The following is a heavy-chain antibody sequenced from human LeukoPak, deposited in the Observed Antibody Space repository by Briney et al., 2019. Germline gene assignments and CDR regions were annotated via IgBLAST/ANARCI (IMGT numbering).Heavy chain of an antibody. CDR3: AKDPHCSSTSCAPWDDAFDI. V-gene: IGHV3-23*01. J-gene: IGHJ3*02. D-gene: IGHD2-2*01. Sequence: PGGSLRLSCAASGFTFSSYAMSWVRQAPGKGLEWVSAISGRGGSTYYADSVKGRFTISRDNSMNTLYLQMNSLRAEHTAVYYCAKDPHCSSTSCAPWDDAFDIWGQGTMVTVSS. CDR1: GFTFSSYA. CDR2: ISGRGGST.